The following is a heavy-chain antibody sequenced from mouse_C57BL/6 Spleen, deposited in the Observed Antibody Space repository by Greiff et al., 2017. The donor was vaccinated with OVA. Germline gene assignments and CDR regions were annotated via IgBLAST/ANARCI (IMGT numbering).Heavy chain of an antibody. J-gene: IGHJ4*01. CDR3: ARAYDYDREDYYAMDY. Sequence: VQLKQSGPELVKPGASVKIPCKASGYTFTDYNMDWVKQSHGKSLEWIGDINPNNGGTIYNQKFKGKATLTVDKSSSTAYMELRSLTSEDTAVYYCARAYDYDREDYYAMDYWGQGTSVTVSS. CDR2: INPNNGGT. D-gene: IGHD2-4*01. CDR1: GYTFTDYN. V-gene: IGHV1-18*01.